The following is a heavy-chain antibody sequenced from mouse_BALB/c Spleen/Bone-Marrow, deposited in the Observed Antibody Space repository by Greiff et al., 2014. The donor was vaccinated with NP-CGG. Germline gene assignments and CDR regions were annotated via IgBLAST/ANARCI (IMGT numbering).Heavy chain of an antibody. CDR2: IDPYNGGT. CDR1: GYAFTSYN. J-gene: IGHJ4*01. Sequence: VQLKESGPELVKPGASVKVSCKASGYAFTSYNMYWVKQSHGKSLEWIGYIDPYNGGTSYNQKFKGKATLTVDKSSSTAYMHLNNLTSEDSAVYYCARRYYYYGSGDAMDYWGQGTSVTVSS. D-gene: IGHD1-1*01. V-gene: IGHV1S135*01. CDR3: ARRYYYYGSGDAMDY.